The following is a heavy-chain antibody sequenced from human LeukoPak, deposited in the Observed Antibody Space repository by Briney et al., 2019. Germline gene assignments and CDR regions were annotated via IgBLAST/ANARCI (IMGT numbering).Heavy chain of an antibody. CDR1: GFTFSSYE. D-gene: IGHD6-19*01. V-gene: IGHV3-48*03. Sequence: GGSLRLSCAASGFTFSSYEMNWVRQAPGKGLEWVSKISSSGSAIYYADSVKGRFTISRDNAKSTLYLQMNSLRVEDTAVYYCARGGSLGYWGEGTLVTVSS. J-gene: IGHJ4*02. CDR3: ARGGSLGY. CDR2: ISSSGSAI.